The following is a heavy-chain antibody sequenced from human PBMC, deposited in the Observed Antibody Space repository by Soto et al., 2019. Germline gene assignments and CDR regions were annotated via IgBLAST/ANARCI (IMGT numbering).Heavy chain of an antibody. CDR1: GYTFTGYY. D-gene: IGHD7-27*01. CDR2: INPNSGGT. J-gene: IGHJ6*02. CDR3: ARVGTGDHHYYGMDV. Sequence: ASVKVSCKASGYTFTGYYMHWVRQAPGQGLEWMGWINPNSGGTNYAQKFQGWVNMTRDTSISTAYMELSRLRSDDTAGYYCARVGTGDHHYYGMDVWGQGTTVTVSS. V-gene: IGHV1-2*04.